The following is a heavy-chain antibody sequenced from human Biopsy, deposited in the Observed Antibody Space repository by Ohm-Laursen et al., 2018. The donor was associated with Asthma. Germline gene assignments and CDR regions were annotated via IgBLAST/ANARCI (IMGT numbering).Heavy chain of an antibody. CDR3: ARQSGQDYGDSSGFDI. CDR1: GFVFSQCG. J-gene: IGHJ3*02. D-gene: IGHD3-22*01. Sequence: SLRLSCAASGFVFSQCGMHWVRQAPGKGLEWVALISSDGHNKYYEDSVKGRFTISRDNSRNRLYLQINRLTVEDSAVYFCARQSGQDYGDSSGFDIWGQGTKVAVSS. CDR2: ISSDGHNK. V-gene: IGHV3-30*03.